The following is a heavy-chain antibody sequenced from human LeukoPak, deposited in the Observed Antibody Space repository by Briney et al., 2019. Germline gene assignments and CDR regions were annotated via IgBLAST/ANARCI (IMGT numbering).Heavy chain of an antibody. CDR3: ARDPVPSLPQRIDY. V-gene: IGHV3-74*01. CDR2: INSDGSST. J-gene: IGHJ4*02. CDR1: GVTFSSYW. Sequence: GGSLRLSCAVSGVTFSSYWMHWVRQAPGKGLVWVAGINSDGSSTSYADSVKGRFTISRDNAKNTLYLQMNSLRAEDTAVYYCARDPVPSLPQRIDYWGQGTLVTVSS. D-gene: IGHD2-2*01.